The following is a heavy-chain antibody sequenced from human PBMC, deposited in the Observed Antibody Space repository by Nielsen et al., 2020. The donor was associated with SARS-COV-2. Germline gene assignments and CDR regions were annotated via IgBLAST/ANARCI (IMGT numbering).Heavy chain of an antibody. CDR1: GFTVSSNY. CDR2: IYSGGSST. CDR3: AKDLWRRDYDILTGYRSTPQFDY. V-gene: IGHV3-23*03. J-gene: IGHJ4*02. Sequence: GGSLRLSCAASGFTVSSNYMSWVRQAPGKGLEWVSVIYSGGSSTYYADSVKGRFTISRDNSKNTLYLQMNSLRAEDTAVYYCAKDLWRRDYDILTGYRSTPQFDYWGQGTLVTVSS. D-gene: IGHD3-9*01.